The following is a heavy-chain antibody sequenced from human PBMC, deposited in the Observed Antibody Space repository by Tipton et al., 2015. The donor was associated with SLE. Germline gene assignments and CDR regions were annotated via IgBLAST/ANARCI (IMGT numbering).Heavy chain of an antibody. CDR2: INHSGST. CDR3: ARATTAISPFDY. CDR1: GGSFSGYY. Sequence: TLSLTCAVYGGSFSGYYWSWIRQPPGKGLEWIGEINHSGSTNYNPSLKSRVTISVDTSKNQFSLKLSSVTAADTAVYYCARATTAISPFDYWGQGTLATVSS. V-gene: IGHV4-34*01. D-gene: IGHD2-2*02. J-gene: IGHJ4*02.